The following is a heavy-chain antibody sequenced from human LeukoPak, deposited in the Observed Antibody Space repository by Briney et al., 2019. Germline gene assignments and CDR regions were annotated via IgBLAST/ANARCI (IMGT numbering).Heavy chain of an antibody. V-gene: IGHV1-69*05. CDR3: ASRFRFPPYDFWSGDAEYFQH. CDR1: GYTFTGYY. D-gene: IGHD3-3*01. Sequence: SVKVSCKASGYTFTGYYMHWVRQAPGQGLEWMGRIIPIFGTANYAQKFQGRVTITTDESTSTAYMELSSLRSEDTAVYYCASRFRFPPYDFWSGDAEYFQHWGQGTLVTVSS. J-gene: IGHJ1*01. CDR2: IIPIFGTA.